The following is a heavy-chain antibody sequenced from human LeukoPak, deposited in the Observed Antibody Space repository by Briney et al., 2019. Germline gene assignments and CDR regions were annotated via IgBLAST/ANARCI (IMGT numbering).Heavy chain of an antibody. D-gene: IGHD2-15*01. V-gene: IGHV1-69*13. CDR3: ASPRDTAVVVAATAGYFDL. CDR2: IIPIFGTA. J-gene: IGHJ2*01. Sequence: SVKVSCKASGGTFSSYAISWVRQAPGQGLEWMGGIIPIFGTANYAQKFQGRVTITADESTSTAYMELSSLRSEDTAVYYCASPRDTAVVVAATAGYFDLWGRGTQVTVSS. CDR1: GGTFSSYA.